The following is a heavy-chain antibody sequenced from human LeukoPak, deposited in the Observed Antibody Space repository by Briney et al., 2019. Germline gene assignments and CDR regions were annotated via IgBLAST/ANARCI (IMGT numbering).Heavy chain of an antibody. J-gene: IGHJ4*02. D-gene: IGHD1-26*01. CDR3: VGGNLEFDS. Sequence: SQTLSLSCAISGDSVSSSNAAWTWIRQSPSRGLEWLGRTYYRSKWYYENAASLRGRLTVAPDTSKNQFSLELNSVTPEDTAVYYCVGGNLEFDSWGQGTLVTVSS. CDR1: GDSVSSSNAA. CDR2: TYYRSKWYY. V-gene: IGHV6-1*01.